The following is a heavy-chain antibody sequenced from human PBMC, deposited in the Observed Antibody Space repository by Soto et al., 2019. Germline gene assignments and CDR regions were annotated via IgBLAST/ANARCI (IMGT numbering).Heavy chain of an antibody. J-gene: IGHJ4*02. CDR1: GGTFSSYT. D-gene: IGHD1-26*01. Sequence: QVQLVQSGAEVKKPGSSVKVSCKASGGTFSSYTISWVRQAPGQGLEWMGRIIPILGIANYAQKFQGRVTITADKSTSTAYMELSSLRSEDTAVYYGASRIVGATLVDYWGQGTLVTVSS. CDR2: IIPILGIA. CDR3: ASRIVGATLVDY. V-gene: IGHV1-69*02.